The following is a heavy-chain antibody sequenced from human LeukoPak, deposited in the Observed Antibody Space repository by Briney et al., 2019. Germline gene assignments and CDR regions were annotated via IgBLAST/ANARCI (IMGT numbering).Heavy chain of an antibody. CDR1: GGSISSYY. V-gene: IGHV4-59*01. D-gene: IGHD3-10*01. CDR2: IYYSGST. CDR3: AREVQLLWFGELLSWFDP. J-gene: IGHJ5*02. Sequence: PSETLSLTCTVSGGSISSYYWRWIRQPPGKGLEWIGYIYYSGSTNYNPSLKSRVTISVDTSKNQFSLKLSSVTAADTAVYYCAREVQLLWFGELLSWFDPWGQGTLVTVSS.